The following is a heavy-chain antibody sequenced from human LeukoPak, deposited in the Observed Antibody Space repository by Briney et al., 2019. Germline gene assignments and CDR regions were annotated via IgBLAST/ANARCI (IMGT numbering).Heavy chain of an antibody. D-gene: IGHD3-3*01. CDR3: ASRLTIFGAGVDYYYYYMDV. V-gene: IGHV1-2*02. CDR1: GYTFTGYY. CDR2: INPNSGGT. Sequence: ASVKVSCKASGYTFTGYYMHWVRQAPGQGLEWMGWINPNSGGTNYAQKFQGRVTMTTDTSTSTAYMELSSLRSEDTAVYYCASRLTIFGAGVDYYYYYMDVWGKGTTVTVSS. J-gene: IGHJ6*03.